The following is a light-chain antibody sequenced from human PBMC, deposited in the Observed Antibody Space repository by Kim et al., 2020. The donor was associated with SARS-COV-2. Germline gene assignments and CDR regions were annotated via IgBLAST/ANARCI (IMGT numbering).Light chain of an antibody. J-gene: IGLJ2*01. CDR2: ANS. CDR3: QSYDNRLTAVI. V-gene: IGLV1-40*01. Sequence: QRVTISCTGSSSNIGAGYDVHWYQRFPGTAPKVLIYANSNRPSGVPGRFSGSKSGSSASLAITGLQADDEAEYFCQSYDNRLTAVIFGGGTKLTVL. CDR1: SSNIGAGYD.